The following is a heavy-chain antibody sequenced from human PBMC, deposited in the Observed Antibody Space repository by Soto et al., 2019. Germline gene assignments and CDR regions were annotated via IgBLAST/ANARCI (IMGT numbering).Heavy chain of an antibody. J-gene: IGHJ6*02. Sequence: QVQLQESGPGLVKPSQTLSLTCTVSGGSISSGDYYWSWIRQPPGKGLEWIGYIYYSGSTYYNPSLKSPVTLSVDTSKNQFSLKLSSVPAADTAVYYCARGPREAAAAGMDVWGQGTTVTVSS. CDR2: IYYSGST. CDR3: ARGPREAAAAGMDV. D-gene: IGHD6-13*01. V-gene: IGHV4-30-4*01. CDR1: GGSISSGDYY.